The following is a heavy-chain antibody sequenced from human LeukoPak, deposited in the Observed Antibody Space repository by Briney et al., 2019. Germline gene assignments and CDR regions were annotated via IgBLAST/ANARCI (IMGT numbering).Heavy chain of an antibody. CDR3: ARVIWTGLNLPYYFDY. CDR1: GGSISSGGYY. V-gene: IGHV4-31*03. Sequence: PSQTLSLTCTVSGGSISSGGYYWSWIRQHPGKGLEWIGYIYYSGSTYYNPSLRSRVTMSVDRSKNQLSLKLSYVTAADTAVYYCARVIWTGLNLPYYFDYWGQGTLITVSS. CDR2: IYYSGST. D-gene: IGHD3/OR15-3a*01. J-gene: IGHJ4*02.